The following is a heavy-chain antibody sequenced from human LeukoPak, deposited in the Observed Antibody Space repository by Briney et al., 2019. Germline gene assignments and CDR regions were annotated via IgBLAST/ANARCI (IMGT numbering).Heavy chain of an antibody. V-gene: IGHV3-30*18. CDR1: GVTFSTYG. D-gene: IGHD6-13*01. CDR3: AKDYSSSSDYFDF. J-gene: IGHJ4*02. CDR2: ISYDGSNK. Sequence: GGSLRLSCAVSGVTFSTYGMHWVRQAPGKGLEWVAFISYDGSNKYYADSVKGRFTISRDNSKNTLHLEMNSLRPEDTALYCCAKDYSSSSDYFDFWGQGTLVTVSS.